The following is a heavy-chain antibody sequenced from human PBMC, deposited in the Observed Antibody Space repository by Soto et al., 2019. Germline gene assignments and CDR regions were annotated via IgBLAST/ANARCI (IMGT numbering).Heavy chain of an antibody. CDR1: GGTFSSYA. V-gene: IGHV1-69*13. D-gene: IGHD3-22*01. J-gene: IGHJ5*02. CDR3: ARVRGYYDSSGYQRSNWFDP. Sequence: GASVKVSCKASGGTFSSYAISWVRQAPGQGLEWMGGITPIFGTANYAQKFQGRVTITADESTSTAYMELSSLRSEDTAVYYCARVRGYYDSSGYQRSNWFDPWGQGTLVTVSS. CDR2: ITPIFGTA.